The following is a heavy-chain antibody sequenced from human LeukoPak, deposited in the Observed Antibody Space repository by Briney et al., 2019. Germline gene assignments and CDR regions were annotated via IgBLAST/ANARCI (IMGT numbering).Heavy chain of an antibody. CDR1: GGSISSYY. V-gene: IGHV4-59*08. D-gene: IGHD2-21*01. J-gene: IGHJ6*02. CDR2: IFYIGST. CDR3: ARITFVVEGYGMDV. Sequence: SETLSLTCTVSGGSISSYYWSWIRQSPGKGLEWIGYIFYIGSTNYNPSLKSRVTISVDTSKNQFSLKLSSVTAADTAVYYCARITFVVEGYGMDVWGQGTTVTVSS.